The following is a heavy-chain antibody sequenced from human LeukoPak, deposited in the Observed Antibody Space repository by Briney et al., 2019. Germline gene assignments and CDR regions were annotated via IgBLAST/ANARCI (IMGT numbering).Heavy chain of an antibody. V-gene: IGHV3-30-3*01. D-gene: IGHD3-22*01. J-gene: IGHJ4*02. CDR1: GFTFSSYA. CDR2: ISYDGSNK. Sequence: GGSLRLSCAASGFTFSSYAMHWVRQAPGKGLEWVAIISYDGSNKYHADSVKGRFTISRDNAKNTLYLQMNSLRAEDTAVYYCARLNGHDSSGSSNYWGQGTLVTVSS. CDR3: ARLNGHDSSGSSNY.